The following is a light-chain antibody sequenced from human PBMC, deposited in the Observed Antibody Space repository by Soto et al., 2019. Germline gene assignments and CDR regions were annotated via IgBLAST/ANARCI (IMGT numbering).Light chain of an antibody. CDR2: DVS. Sequence: QSALTQPTSGSGSPGQSSTISCTGTSSDVVGYNYVSWYQQHPGKAPKLMIYDVSNRPSGVSNRFAGSKSGNTASLTISGLQAEDEADYYCSSYTSSSTYVFGIGTKLTVL. J-gene: IGLJ1*01. CDR3: SSYTSSSTYV. V-gene: IGLV2-14*01. CDR1: SSDVVGYNY.